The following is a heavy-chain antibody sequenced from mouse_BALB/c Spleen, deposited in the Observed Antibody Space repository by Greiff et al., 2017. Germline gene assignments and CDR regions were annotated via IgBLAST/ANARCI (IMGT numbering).Heavy chain of an antibody. J-gene: IGHJ4*01. V-gene: IGHV5-9-1*01. Sequence: EVMLVESGGGLVKPGGSLKLSCAASGFTFSSYAMSWVRQTPEKRLEWVATISSGGSYTYYPDSVKGRFTISRDNAKNTLYLQMSSLRSEDTAMYYCARLITTRGDYWGQGTSVTVSS. CDR3: ARLITTRGDY. D-gene: IGHD2-4*01. CDR2: ISSGGSYT. CDR1: GFTFSSYA.